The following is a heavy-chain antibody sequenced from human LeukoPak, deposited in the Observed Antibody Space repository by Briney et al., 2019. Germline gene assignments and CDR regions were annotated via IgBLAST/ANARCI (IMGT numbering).Heavy chain of an antibody. CDR3: ARGYCTNGVCRTFDI. J-gene: IGHJ4*02. CDR2: ISPNGGTT. V-gene: IGHV1-46*01. Sequence: GASVKVSCKASGYTFTGYYMHWVRQAPGQGLEWMGIISPNGGTTNYAQKFQDRVTMTRDTSTSTVYMELSSLRSEDTAVYYCARGYCTNGVCRTFDIWGQGTLVTVSS. CDR1: GYTFTGYY. D-gene: IGHD2-8*01.